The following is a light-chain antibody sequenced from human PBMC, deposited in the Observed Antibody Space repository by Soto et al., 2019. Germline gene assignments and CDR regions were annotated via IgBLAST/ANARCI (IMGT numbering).Light chain of an antibody. CDR1: SSDVGGYNY. Sequence: QSALTQPPSASGSPGQSVTISCTGTSSDVGGYNYVSWYQQHPGKAPKLMIYEVSKRPSGVPDRFSGSKSGNTASLTVSGLQXEDEADYYCSSYAGSNNLGVFGGGTKLTVL. V-gene: IGLV2-8*01. CDR3: SSYAGSNNLGV. CDR2: EVS. J-gene: IGLJ2*01.